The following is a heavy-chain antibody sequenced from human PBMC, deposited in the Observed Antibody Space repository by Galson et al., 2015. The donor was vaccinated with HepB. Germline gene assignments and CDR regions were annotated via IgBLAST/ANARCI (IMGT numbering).Heavy chain of an antibody. J-gene: IGHJ4*02. V-gene: IGHV4-34*01. CDR2: INHSGST. CDR3: ASGRQQLGPDDY. D-gene: IGHD6-13*01. Sequence: ETLSLTCAVYGGSFSGYYWSWIRQPPGKGLEWIGEINHSGSTNYNPFLKSRVTISVDKSKNQFSLKLSSVTAADTAVYYCASGRQQLGPDDYWGQGTLVTVSS. CDR1: GGSFSGYY.